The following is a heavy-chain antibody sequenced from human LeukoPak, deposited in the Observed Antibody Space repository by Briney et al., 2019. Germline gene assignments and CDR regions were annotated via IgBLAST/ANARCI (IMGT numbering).Heavy chain of an antibody. J-gene: IGHJ4*02. D-gene: IGHD6-19*01. CDR2: ISGSGGST. Sequence: PTGGSLRLSCAASGFTFSTNAMSWVRQAPGKGLEWVSTISGSGGSTYYADSVEGRFTISRDSSKNTLYLQMNSLRAEDTAVYYCAKVLAVAGGYWGQGTLVTVSS. CDR1: GFTFSTNA. CDR3: AKVLAVAGGY. V-gene: IGHV3-23*01.